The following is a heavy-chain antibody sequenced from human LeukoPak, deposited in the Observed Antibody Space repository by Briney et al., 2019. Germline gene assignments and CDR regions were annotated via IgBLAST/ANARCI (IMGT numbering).Heavy chain of an antibody. D-gene: IGHD2-2*01. CDR1: GGSISSYY. Sequence: ETLSLTCTVSGGSISSYYWSWIRQPPGKGLEWVSVIYSGGSTYYADSVKGRFTISRDNAKNSLYLQMNSLRAEDTAVYYCARTGVVVVPAAIMEYWFDPWGQGTLVTVSS. CDR3: ARTGVVVVPAAIMEYWFDP. CDR2: IYSGGST. J-gene: IGHJ5*02. V-gene: IGHV3-53*03.